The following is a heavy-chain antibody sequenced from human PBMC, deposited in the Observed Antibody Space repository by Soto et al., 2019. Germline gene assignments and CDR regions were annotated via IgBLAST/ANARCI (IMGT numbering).Heavy chain of an antibody. Sequence: QVQLVESGGGVVQPGRSLRLSCAASGFTFSSYGMHWVRQAPGKGLEWVAVISYDGSNKYYADSVKGRFTISRDNSKNTLYLQMNSLRAEDTAVYYCATQTANGGDYYHYYMDVWGKGTTVTVSS. CDR1: GFTFSSYG. J-gene: IGHJ6*03. CDR3: ATQTANGGDYYHYYMDV. CDR2: ISYDGSNK. V-gene: IGHV3-30*03.